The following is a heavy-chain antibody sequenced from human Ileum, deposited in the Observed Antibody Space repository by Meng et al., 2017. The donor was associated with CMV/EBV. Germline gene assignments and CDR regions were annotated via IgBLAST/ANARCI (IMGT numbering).Heavy chain of an antibody. CDR3: VSAAARGVPVDH. CDR2: MRPSENI. D-gene: IGHD3-10*01. J-gene: IGHJ4*02. Sequence: QRQLERQVPGPLKPSGTLPLPCCVFGASIPSTYWPWIRQPAGKGLEFSGRMRPSENIDYNLSLMGRVTMSVDTSKNHLTLNLKSVTAADTAVYYCVSAAARGVPVDHWGQGMLVTVSS. CDR1: GASIPSTY. V-gene: IGHV4-4*07.